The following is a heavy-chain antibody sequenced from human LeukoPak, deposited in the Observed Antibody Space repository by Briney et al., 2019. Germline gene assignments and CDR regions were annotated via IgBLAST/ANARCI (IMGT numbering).Heavy chain of an antibody. D-gene: IGHD3-10*01. V-gene: IGHV3-74*01. Sequence: GGSLRLSCAASGFTVSSYLMHWVRQAPGKGLVWVSRINSDGSDTGYADSVKGRFAISRDNAKNTLHLQMNSLRAEDTAVYYCARGSSFGYWGQGTLVTVSS. J-gene: IGHJ4*02. CDR2: INSDGSDT. CDR1: GFTVSSYL. CDR3: ARGSSFGY.